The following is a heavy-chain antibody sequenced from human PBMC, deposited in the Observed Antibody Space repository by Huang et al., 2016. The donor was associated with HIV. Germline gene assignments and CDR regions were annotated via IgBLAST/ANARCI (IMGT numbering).Heavy chain of an antibody. CDR2: IYYSGSS. J-gene: IGHJ4*02. CDR1: GDSIRSGGYY. Sequence: QESGPGLVKPSQTLSLTCTVSGDSIRSGGYYWTWIRQSPAKGLEWIGYIYYSGSSDYNPSLKSRVSIPIDAFKNRVSLKLKSVTVADTAVYYCARAPATHSVFFYWGQGTLVTVSA. V-gene: IGHV4-30-4*08. D-gene: IGHD3-3*01. CDR3: ARAPATHSVFFY.